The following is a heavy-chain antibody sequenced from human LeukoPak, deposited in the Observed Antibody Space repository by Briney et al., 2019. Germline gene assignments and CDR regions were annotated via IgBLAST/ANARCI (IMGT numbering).Heavy chain of an antibody. V-gene: IGHV1-8*01. J-gene: IGHJ5*02. CDR2: MNPNSGNT. CDR1: GYTFTSYD. D-gene: IGHD6-13*01. CDR3: ARVPLVLIAAVRTRNPFDP. Sequence: GASVKVSCKASGYTFTSYDINWVRQATGHGLEWMGWMNPNSGNTGYAQKFQGRVTMTRSTSISTAYMELSSLRSEDTAVYYCARVPLVLIAAVRTRNPFDPWGQGTLVTVSS.